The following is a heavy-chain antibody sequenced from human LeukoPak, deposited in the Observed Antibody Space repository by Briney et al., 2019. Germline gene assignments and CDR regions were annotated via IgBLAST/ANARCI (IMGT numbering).Heavy chain of an antibody. Sequence: ASVKVSCNASGYTFTTYNINWVRHAPGQGLEWMGWVSGYNGNTNYAQKLQGRVTMTTDTSTSTAYMELRSLRSDDTAVYYCARDDSSGKCDYWGQGTLVTVSS. V-gene: IGHV1-18*01. CDR1: GYTFTTYN. D-gene: IGHD3-22*01. J-gene: IGHJ4*02. CDR3: ARDDSSGKCDY. CDR2: VSGYNGNT.